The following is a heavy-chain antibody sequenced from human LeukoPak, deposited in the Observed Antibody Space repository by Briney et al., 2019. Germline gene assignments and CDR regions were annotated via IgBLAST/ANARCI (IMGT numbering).Heavy chain of an antibody. CDR3: ARDKFYDSSTYYPRFDY. Sequence: PGGSLRVSCAASGFTFSSYWMSWVRQAPGKGLEWVANIKQDGSEKYYVDSVKGRFTISRDNAKNSLYLQMNSLRAEDTAVYYCARDKFYDSSTYYPRFDYWGQGTLVTVSS. D-gene: IGHD3-22*01. CDR1: GFTFSSYW. CDR2: IKQDGSEK. V-gene: IGHV3-7*04. J-gene: IGHJ4*02.